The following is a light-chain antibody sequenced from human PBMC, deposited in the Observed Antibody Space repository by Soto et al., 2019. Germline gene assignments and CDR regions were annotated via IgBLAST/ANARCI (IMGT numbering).Light chain of an antibody. Sequence: QSALTQPASVSGSPGQSITFSCTGTSSDVGGYNYVSWYQQHPGKAPKLMIYDVSNRPSGVSNRFSGSKSGNTASLTISGLQAEDEADYYCSSYTGSSTPVVFGGGTKLTVL. V-gene: IGLV2-14*01. J-gene: IGLJ2*01. CDR2: DVS. CDR3: SSYTGSSTPVV. CDR1: SSDVGGYNY.